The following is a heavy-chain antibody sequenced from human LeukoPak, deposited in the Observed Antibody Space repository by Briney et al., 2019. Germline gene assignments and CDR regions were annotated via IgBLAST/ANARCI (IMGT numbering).Heavy chain of an antibody. V-gene: IGHV3-7*01. CDR2: IKQDASEE. D-gene: IGHD1-1*01. Sequence: PGGSLRLSCAASGFTFAGYWISWVRQAPGKGLEWVAYIKQDASEEYYVDSVKGRFTISRDNAKNSLYLQMNSLRAEDTAVCYCVRDRGRASVDYWVEGTVVSVSS. CDR1: GFTFAGYW. CDR3: VRDRGRASVDY. J-gene: IGHJ4*02.